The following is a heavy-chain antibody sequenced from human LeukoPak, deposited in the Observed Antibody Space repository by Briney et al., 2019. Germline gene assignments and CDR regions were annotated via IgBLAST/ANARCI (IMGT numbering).Heavy chain of an antibody. D-gene: IGHD1-26*01. CDR3: SREGELTTNDASDI. CDR2: IYYSGST. J-gene: IGHJ3*02. V-gene: IGHV4-59*11. CDR1: GGSISSHY. Sequence: SETLSLTCTVSGGSISSHYWSWIRQPPGKGLEWIGYIYYSGSTNYNPSLKSRVTISVDTSKNQFPLKLSSVTAADTAVYYCSREGELTTNDASDIWGQGTMVTVSS.